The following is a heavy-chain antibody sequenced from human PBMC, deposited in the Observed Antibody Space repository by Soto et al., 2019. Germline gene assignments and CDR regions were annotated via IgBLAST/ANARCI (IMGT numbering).Heavy chain of an antibody. D-gene: IGHD3-10*01. CDR1: GYASSTHY. CDR2: IGPSGDNT. Sequence: QAQLVQSGAEVKTPGASVKISCKASGYASSTHYMHWVRQAPGQGLEWMGLIGPSGDNTRYVQRCQARVTVTRDPSTNIVYMEVNSLTSEDTAVYYCATEYPDSHYPGDVWGQGTLVTISS. J-gene: IGHJ4*02. CDR3: ATEYPDSHYPGDV. V-gene: IGHV1-46*01.